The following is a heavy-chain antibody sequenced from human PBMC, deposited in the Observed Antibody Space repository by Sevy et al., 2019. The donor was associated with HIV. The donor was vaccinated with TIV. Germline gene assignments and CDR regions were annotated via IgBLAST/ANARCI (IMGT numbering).Heavy chain of an antibody. J-gene: IGHJ6*02. Sequence: GGSLRLSCAASGFTFSSYVMSWVRQAPGKGLEWVSAISGSGGSTYYADSVKGRFTISRDNSKNTLYLQMNSLRAEDTAVYYCAKGEEGYCSGGSCRGGIYYYYGMDVWGQGTTVTVSS. CDR1: GFTFSSYV. CDR3: AKGEEGYCSGGSCRGGIYYYYGMDV. D-gene: IGHD2-15*01. V-gene: IGHV3-23*01. CDR2: ISGSGGST.